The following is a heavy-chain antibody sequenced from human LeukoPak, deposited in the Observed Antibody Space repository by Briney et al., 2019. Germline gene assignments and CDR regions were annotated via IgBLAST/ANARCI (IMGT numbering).Heavy chain of an antibody. CDR1: GYTFADYY. V-gene: IGHV1-2*02. Sequence: GASVKVSCKASGYTFADYYIHWVRQAPGQGLEWMQWIYPKSGGTNSAQKFQGRVTMTRDTSISTAYMELSRLKFDDTAVYYCARVSTSGYRDWLDPWGQGTLVTVSS. D-gene: IGHD3-9*01. J-gene: IGHJ5*02. CDR3: ARVSTSGYRDWLDP. CDR2: IYPKSGGT.